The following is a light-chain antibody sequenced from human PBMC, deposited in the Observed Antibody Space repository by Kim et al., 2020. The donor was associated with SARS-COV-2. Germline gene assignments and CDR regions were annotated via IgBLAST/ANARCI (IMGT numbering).Light chain of an antibody. V-gene: IGKV1D-12*01. J-gene: IGKJ4*01. CDR1: QGRRGW. CDR2: AAS. Sequence: SVGERVTMTGRASQGRRGWLAWYQQKPGKAPKPLIYAASSLQSGVPSRFSGSGSGKDFTLTISSLQPEDFATYYCQQGNSFPPIRIGGGTKVDIK. CDR3: QQGNSFPPIR.